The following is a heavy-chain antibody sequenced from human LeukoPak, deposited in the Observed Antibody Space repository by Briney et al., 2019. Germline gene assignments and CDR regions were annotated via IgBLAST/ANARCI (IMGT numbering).Heavy chain of an antibody. D-gene: IGHD6-13*01. V-gene: IGHV3-33*01. CDR1: RFTFSSYA. CDR2: TWYDGSNK. Sequence: GGSLRLSCAASRFTFSSYAMHWVRQAPGKGPEWMAVTWYDGSNKYYADSVKGRFTISRDNSKNMLYLQMSSLRAEDTAVYYCARSPGETGLASAGMFDYWGQGTLVTVSS. CDR3: ARSPGETGLASAGMFDY. J-gene: IGHJ4*02.